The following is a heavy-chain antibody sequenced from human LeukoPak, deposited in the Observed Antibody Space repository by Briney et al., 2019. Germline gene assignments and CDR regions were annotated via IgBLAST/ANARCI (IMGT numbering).Heavy chain of an antibody. J-gene: IGHJ5*02. CDR3: AREVKGYCSGGSCYSGSAASNWFDP. CDR1: GFTFSSYG. CDR2: IRYDGSNK. Sequence: GGSLRLSCAASGFTFSSYGMHWVRQAPGKGLEWVAFIRYDGSNKYYADSVKGRFTISRDNAKNTLYPQMNSLRAEDTAVYYCAREVKGYCSGGSCYSGSAASNWFDPWGQGTLVTVSS. V-gene: IGHV3-30*02. D-gene: IGHD2-15*01.